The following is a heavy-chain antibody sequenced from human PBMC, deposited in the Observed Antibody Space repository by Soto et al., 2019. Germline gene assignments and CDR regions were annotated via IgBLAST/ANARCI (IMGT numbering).Heavy chain of an antibody. J-gene: IGHJ4*02. Sequence: PSETLSLTCTVSGGSISSYYWSWIRQPPGKGLEWIGYIYYSGSTNYNPSHKSRVTISVDTSKNQFSLKLSSVTAADTAVYYCARGGITFGGVIVTAYFDYWGQGTLVTVSS. CDR2: IYYSGST. CDR3: ARGGITFGGVIVTAYFDY. V-gene: IGHV4-59*01. CDR1: GGSISSYY. D-gene: IGHD3-16*02.